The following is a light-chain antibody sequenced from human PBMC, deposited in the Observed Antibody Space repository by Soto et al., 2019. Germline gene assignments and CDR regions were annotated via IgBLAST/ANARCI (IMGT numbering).Light chain of an antibody. V-gene: IGKV1-5*03. J-gene: IGKJ3*01. CDR3: QHYNTYSWFT. CDR2: RAY. Sequence: DIQMTQSPSTLSASVGDTVTITCWASQSISSYLAWCQQKPGKAPKLLIYRAYSLESGVPSRFSGSGSGTEFTLTISSVQPDDFATYYCQHYNTYSWFTFGPGTKVDIK. CDR1: QSISSY.